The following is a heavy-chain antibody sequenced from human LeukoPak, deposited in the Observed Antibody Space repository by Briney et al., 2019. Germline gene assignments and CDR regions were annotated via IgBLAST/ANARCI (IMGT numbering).Heavy chain of an antibody. D-gene: IGHD6-13*01. CDR3: ATGDPTRRYSSSWYQYYFDY. V-gene: IGHV1-24*01. J-gene: IGHJ4*02. Sequence: ASVKVSCKVSGYTLTELSMHWVRQAPGKGLEWMGGFDPEDGETIYAQKFQGRVTMTKDTSTDTAYMELSSLRSEDTAVYYCATGDPTRRYSSSWYQYYFDYWGQGTLVTVSS. CDR2: FDPEDGET. CDR1: GYTLTELS.